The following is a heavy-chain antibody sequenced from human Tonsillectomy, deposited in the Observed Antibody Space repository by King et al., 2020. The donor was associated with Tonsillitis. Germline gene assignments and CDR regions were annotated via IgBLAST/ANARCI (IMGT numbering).Heavy chain of an antibody. Sequence: VQLVESGGGLVQPGGSLRLSCAASGFTFSNYAMSWVRQAPGKGLEWVSVTYSGGRTYFAESLKGRFTISRDTYKNTLCLQMNSLRAEDTAVYYCAKYYYYGLDVWGQGTTVTVSS. J-gene: IGHJ6*02. CDR2: TYSGGRT. CDR1: GFTFSNYA. V-gene: IGHV3-23*03. CDR3: AKYYYYGLDV.